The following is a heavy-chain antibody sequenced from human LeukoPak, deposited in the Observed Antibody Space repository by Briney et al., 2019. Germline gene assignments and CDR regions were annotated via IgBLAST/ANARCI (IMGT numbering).Heavy chain of an antibody. CDR1: GFTFSSYG. J-gene: IGHJ4*02. V-gene: IGHV3-30*18. CDR3: AKDKPAAILDY. D-gene: IGHD2-2*01. CDR2: ISYDGSNK. Sequence: GRSLRLSCAASGFTFSSYGMHWVRQAPGKGLEWVAVISYDGSNKYYADSVKGRFTISRDNSKNTLYLQMNSLRAEDTAVYYCAKDKPAAILDYWGQGTLVTVSS.